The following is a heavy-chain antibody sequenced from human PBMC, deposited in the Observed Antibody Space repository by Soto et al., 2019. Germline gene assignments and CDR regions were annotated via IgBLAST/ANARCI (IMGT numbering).Heavy chain of an antibody. Sequence: QVQLVQSGAEVKKPGSSVKVSCKASGGTFSSYAISWVRQAPGQGLEWMGVIIPIFGTANYAQKFQGRVKITEDESTSTADMELSSLRSEETAVYYCARTFLEPHPYWYFDLWGRGTLVTVSS. CDR1: GGTFSSYA. D-gene: IGHD1-1*01. CDR3: ARTFLEPHPYWYFDL. J-gene: IGHJ2*01. V-gene: IGHV1-69*01. CDR2: IIPIFGTA.